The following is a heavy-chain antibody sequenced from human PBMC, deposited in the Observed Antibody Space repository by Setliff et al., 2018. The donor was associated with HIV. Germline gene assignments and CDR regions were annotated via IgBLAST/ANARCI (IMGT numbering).Heavy chain of an antibody. CDR2: VSYTGTT. V-gene: IGHV4-30-4*01. CDR1: YATLSTADYY. J-gene: IGHJ5*02. Sequence: PSETLSLTCTASYATLSTADYYWTWIRQPPGKGLEWIGFVSYTGTTRYNASLKSRLAISSDTSKNQFSLNLSSVIAADTAIYFCARFTVVVFGAGEPSWFDPWGQGILVTVSS. CDR3: ARFTVVVFGAGEPSWFDP. D-gene: IGHD2-15*01.